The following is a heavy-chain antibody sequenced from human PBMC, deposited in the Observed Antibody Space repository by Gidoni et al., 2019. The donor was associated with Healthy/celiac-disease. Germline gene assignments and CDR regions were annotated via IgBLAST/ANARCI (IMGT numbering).Heavy chain of an antibody. CDR2: ISSSSSTI. CDR1: GFTFSSYS. D-gene: IGHD3-9*01. CDR3: ARDYYDILTGYYMYYYYGMDV. Sequence: EVQLVESGGGLVQPGGSLRLSCAASGFTFSSYSMNWVRQAPGKGLEWVSYISSSSSTIYYADSVKGRFTISRDNAKNSLYLQMNSLRDEDTAVYYCARDYYDILTGYYMYYYYGMDVWGQGTTVTVSS. J-gene: IGHJ6*02. V-gene: IGHV3-48*02.